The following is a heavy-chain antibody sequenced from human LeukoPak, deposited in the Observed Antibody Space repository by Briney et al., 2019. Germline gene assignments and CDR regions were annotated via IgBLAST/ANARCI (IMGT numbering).Heavy chain of an antibody. CDR3: ARSSDGYYFDY. Sequence: SQTLSLTFTVSGGSISSGGYYWSWIRQHPGKGLEWIGYIYYSGSTYYNPSLKSRVTISVDTSKSQFSLKLSSVTAADTAVYYCARSSDGYYFDYWGQGTLVTVSS. CDR2: IYYSGST. J-gene: IGHJ4*02. V-gene: IGHV4-31*03. CDR1: GGSISSGGYY.